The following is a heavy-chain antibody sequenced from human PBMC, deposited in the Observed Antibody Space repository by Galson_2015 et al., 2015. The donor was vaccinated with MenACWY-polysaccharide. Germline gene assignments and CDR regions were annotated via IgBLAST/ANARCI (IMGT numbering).Heavy chain of an antibody. D-gene: IGHD2-8*01. V-gene: IGHV4-39*01. CDR2: IYYRGTT. CDR3: ASPHCTNGICYWFDP. CDR1: GGSISSSPYY. Sequence: ETLSLTCAASGGSISSSPYYWGWIRQPPGKGLEWIGTIYYRGTTYYNPSLKSRVTISVDTSKNQFSLKLTSVTAADTAVYYCASPHCTNGICYWFDPWGQGTLVTVSS. J-gene: IGHJ5*02.